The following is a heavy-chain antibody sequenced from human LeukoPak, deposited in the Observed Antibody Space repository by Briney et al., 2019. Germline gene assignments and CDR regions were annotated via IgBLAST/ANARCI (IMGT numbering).Heavy chain of an antibody. CDR1: GGTFSSYA. CDR2: IIPIFGTA. V-gene: IGHV1-69*01. CDR3: ACRPTRGDYERNWFDP. D-gene: IGHD4-17*01. Sequence: ASVKVSCKASGGTFSSYAISWVRQAPGQGLEWMGGIIPIFGTANYAQKFQGRVTITADESTSTAYMELSSLRSEDTAVYYCACRPTRGDYERNWFDPWGQGTLVTVSS. J-gene: IGHJ5*02.